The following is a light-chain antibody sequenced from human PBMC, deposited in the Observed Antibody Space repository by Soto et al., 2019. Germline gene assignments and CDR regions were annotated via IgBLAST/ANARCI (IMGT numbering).Light chain of an antibody. Sequence: EIVLRQSPATLSLSPGERATLSCRASQSIRSPFLAWYQQKPGQAPRLFIHGASSRATGIPDRFSGSGSGTDLTLTISRLEPEDFAVYYCGSDEWTFGQGTKVE. CDR3: GSDEWT. CDR1: QSIRSPF. CDR2: GAS. V-gene: IGKV3-20*01. J-gene: IGKJ1*01.